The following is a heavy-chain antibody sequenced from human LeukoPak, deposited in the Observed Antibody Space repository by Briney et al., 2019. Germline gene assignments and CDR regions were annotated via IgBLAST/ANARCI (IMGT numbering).Heavy chain of an antibody. J-gene: IGHJ1*01. CDR1: GGTFSSYA. CDR3: ARVGGKLGYCSSTSCYDYFQH. D-gene: IGHD2-2*01. Sequence: SVKVSCKASGGTFSSYAISWVRQAPGQGLEWMGGIIPMFGTANYAQKFQGRVTITADESTSTAYMELSSLRSEDTAVYYCARVGGKLGYCSSTSCYDYFQHWGQGTLVTVSS. V-gene: IGHV1-69*01. CDR2: IIPMFGTA.